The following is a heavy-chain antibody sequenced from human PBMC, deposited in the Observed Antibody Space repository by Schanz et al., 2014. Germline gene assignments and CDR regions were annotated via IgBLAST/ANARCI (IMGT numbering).Heavy chain of an antibody. Sequence: EVHLLESGGGLVPPGGSLRLSCAASGFNFSDYAMCWVRQAPGKGLEWVSAISGGGGTTYYTDSVKGRFTISRDNAKNSLYLQMNGLRAEDTAVYYCARVALPGYSSPRDAFDIWGQGTMVTVSS. CDR3: ARVALPGYSSPRDAFDI. CDR1: GFNFSDYA. D-gene: IGHD5-18*01. CDR2: ISGGGGTT. J-gene: IGHJ3*02. V-gene: IGHV3-23*01.